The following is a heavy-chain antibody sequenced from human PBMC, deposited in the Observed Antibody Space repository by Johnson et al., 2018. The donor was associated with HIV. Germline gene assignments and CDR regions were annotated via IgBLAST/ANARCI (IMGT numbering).Heavy chain of an antibody. CDR2: IKTDGSDT. CDR3: ARGARGSCDI. J-gene: IGHJ3*02. CDR1: GFTFRNYW. D-gene: IGHD3-22*01. Sequence: EVQLVESGGGVVQPGRSLRLSCVASGFTFRNYWMHWVRQAPGKGLIWVACIKTDGSDTNYADSVKGRFTISRDNAKNTVYLQMDSLRDEDMAVYYCARGARGSCDIWGQGTMVTVSA. V-gene: IGHV3-74*02.